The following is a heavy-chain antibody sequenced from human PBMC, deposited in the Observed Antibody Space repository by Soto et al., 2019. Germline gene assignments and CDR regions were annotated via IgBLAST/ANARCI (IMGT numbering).Heavy chain of an antibody. CDR2: ISGSGGRT. D-gene: IGHD3-10*01. V-gene: IGHV3-23*01. CDR1: GFPFINYA. Sequence: EVQLLDSRGGSVQPGGSLRLSCAASGFPFINYAMHWVRQAPGKGLEWVSAISGSGGRTYYGDSVKGRFTISRDNSKDTLYLHMTRLTAEYSAVYFCAKEGVRDSSISLYFFDQWGQGTLVTVSS. J-gene: IGHJ4*02. CDR3: AKEGVRDSSISLYFFDQ.